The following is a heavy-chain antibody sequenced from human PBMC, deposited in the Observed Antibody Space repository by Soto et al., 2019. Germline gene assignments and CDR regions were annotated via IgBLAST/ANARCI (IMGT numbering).Heavy chain of an antibody. V-gene: IGHV1-3*01. D-gene: IGHD3-10*02. CDR3: ARDPSRFGYYYGMDV. CDR1: GYTFTSYA. J-gene: IGHJ6*02. CDR2: INAGNGNT. Sequence: QVQLVQSGAEVKKPGASVKVSCKASGYTFTSYAMHWVRQAPGQRLEWMGWINAGNGNTKYSQKLQGRVTITRDTSASTAYMELSSLRSEDTAVYSCARDPSRFGYYYGMDVWGQGTTVTVSS.